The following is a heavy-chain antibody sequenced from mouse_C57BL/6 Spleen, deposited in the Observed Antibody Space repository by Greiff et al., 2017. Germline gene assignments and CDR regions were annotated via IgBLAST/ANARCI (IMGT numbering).Heavy chain of an antibody. CDR3: ASGRYGNYVYFDY. V-gene: IGHV1-69*01. CDR2: IDPSDSYT. D-gene: IGHD2-10*02. Sequence: QVQLQQSGAELVMPGASVKLSCKASGYTFTSSWMPWVKQRPGQGLEWIGEIDPSDSYTNYNQKFKGKSTLTVDKSSSTAYMQLSSLTSEDSAVYYCASGRYGNYVYFDYWGQGATLTVAS. J-gene: IGHJ2*01. CDR1: GYTFTSSW.